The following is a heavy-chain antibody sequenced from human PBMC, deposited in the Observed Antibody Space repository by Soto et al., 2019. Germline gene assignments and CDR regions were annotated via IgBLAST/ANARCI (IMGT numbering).Heavy chain of an antibody. CDR2: IIPILGIA. V-gene: IGHV1-69*02. D-gene: IGHD3-9*01. J-gene: IGHJ5*02. CDR3: ARGLSCRDDILPDTAGAGADNWFDT. Sequence: QVQLVQSGAEVKKPGSSVKVSCKASGGTFSSYTISWVRQAPGQGLEWMGRIIPILGIANYAQKFQGRVPITADKSTSTADMELSSLRSEDTAVYYCARGLSCRDDILPDTAGAGADNWFDTWGQGTLVTVSS. CDR1: GGTFSSYT.